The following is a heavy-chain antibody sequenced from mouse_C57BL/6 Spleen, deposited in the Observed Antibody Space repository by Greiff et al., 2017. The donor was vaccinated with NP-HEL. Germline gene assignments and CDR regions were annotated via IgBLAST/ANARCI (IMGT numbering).Heavy chain of an antibody. J-gene: IGHJ2*01. V-gene: IGHV5-17*01. CDR3: ARNTGDYVHYFDY. CDR1: GFTFSDYG. D-gene: IGHD2-4*01. Sequence: EVKLVESGGGLVKPGGSLKLSCAASGFTFSDYGMHWVRQAPEKGLEWVAYISSGSSTIYYADKVKGRFTISRANAKNTLFLQMTSLRSEDTAMYYCARNTGDYVHYFDYWGQGTTLTVSS. CDR2: ISSGSSTI.